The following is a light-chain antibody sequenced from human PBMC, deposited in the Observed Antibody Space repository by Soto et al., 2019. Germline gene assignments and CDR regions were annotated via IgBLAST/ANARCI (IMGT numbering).Light chain of an antibody. CDR3: QSYDSSLRYVV. CDR1: SSNIGAGYD. Sequence: QSVLTQPPSVSGAPGQSVTISCTGNSSNIGAGYDVHWYQQLPGTAPKLLIYGNSNRPSGVPDRFFGSKSGTSASLAIPRRQAEDEADYYCQSYDSSLRYVVFGGGTKLTVL. J-gene: IGLJ2*01. CDR2: GNS. V-gene: IGLV1-40*01.